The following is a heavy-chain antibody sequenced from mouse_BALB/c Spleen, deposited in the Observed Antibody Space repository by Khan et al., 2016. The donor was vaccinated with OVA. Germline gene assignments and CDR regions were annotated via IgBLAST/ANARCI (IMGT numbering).Heavy chain of an antibody. J-gene: IGHJ2*01. V-gene: IGHV3-2*02. CDR3: ARIQGGDFDY. D-gene: IGHD3-2*02. Sequence: EVELVESGPGLAKPSPSLSLTCTATGYSFTSDYVRNWIRQLPGNKLELMGFIRYSGNTKYNPSLKSRTSITRDTSWNPFFLQLNTVTSEDAATYYGARIQGGDFDYWGQGTTLTVSS. CDR2: IRYSGNT. CDR1: GYSFTSDYV.